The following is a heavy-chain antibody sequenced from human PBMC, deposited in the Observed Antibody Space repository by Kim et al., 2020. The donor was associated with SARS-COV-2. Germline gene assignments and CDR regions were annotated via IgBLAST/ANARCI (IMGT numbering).Heavy chain of an antibody. CDR2: IWYDGSNT. CDR3: ARDFCGGDCYYVDY. CDR1: GFTFSHYG. J-gene: IGHJ4*02. V-gene: IGHV3-33*01. Sequence: GGSLRLSCAASGFTFSHYGMHWVRQAPGKGLEWVAVIWYDGSNTEYVDSVKGRFTISRDNSENMLYLQMKRLRDDDTAVYYCARDFCGGDCYYVDYWGQGSLVTVSS. D-gene: IGHD2-21*02.